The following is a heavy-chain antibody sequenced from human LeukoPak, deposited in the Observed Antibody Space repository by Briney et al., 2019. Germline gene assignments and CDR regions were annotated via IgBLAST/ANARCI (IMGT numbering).Heavy chain of an antibody. D-gene: IGHD3-22*01. CDR3: ARDVAYYDSSGPRFDY. Sequence: ASVKVSCKASGYTFTSYGISWVRRAPGQGLEWMGWISAYNGNTNYAQKLQGRVTMTTDTSTSTAYMELRSLRSDDTAVYYCARDVAYYDSSGPRFDYWGQGTLVTVSS. CDR1: GYTFTSYG. CDR2: ISAYNGNT. V-gene: IGHV1-18*01. J-gene: IGHJ4*02.